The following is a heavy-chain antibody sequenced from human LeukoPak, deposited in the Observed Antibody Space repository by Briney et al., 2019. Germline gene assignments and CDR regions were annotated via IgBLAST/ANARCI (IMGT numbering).Heavy chain of an antibody. D-gene: IGHD3-3*01. V-gene: IGHV3-7*01. Sequence: GGSLRLSCVVSGLTFSSTYMSWVRQPPGKGLEWVANMNGDGSVRSYGDSVKGRFTVSRENAKNSVYLQMNSLRVEDTAVYYCARDPEWGAIDYWGQGVLATASS. J-gene: IGHJ4*02. CDR2: MNGDGSVR. CDR3: ARDPEWGAIDY. CDR1: GLTFSSTY.